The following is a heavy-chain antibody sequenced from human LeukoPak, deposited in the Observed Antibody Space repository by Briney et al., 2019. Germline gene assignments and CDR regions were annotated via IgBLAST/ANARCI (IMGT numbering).Heavy chain of an antibody. D-gene: IGHD5-12*01. CDR2: IYYSGST. V-gene: IGHV4-59*12. Sequence: PSETLSLTCTVSGGSISSYYWSWIRQPPGKGLEWIGYIYYSGSTNYNPSLKSRVTISVDRSKNQFSLKLSSVAAADTAVYYCARGDSGYVDIWGQGTMVTVSS. CDR1: GGSISSYY. CDR3: ARGDSGYVDI. J-gene: IGHJ3*02.